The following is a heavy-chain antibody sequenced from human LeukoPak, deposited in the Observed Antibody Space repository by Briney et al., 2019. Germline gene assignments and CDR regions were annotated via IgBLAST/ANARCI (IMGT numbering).Heavy chain of an antibody. D-gene: IGHD5-12*01. CDR3: AKVMGGYGGGFDH. J-gene: IGHJ4*02. CDR2: IRWKSGAS. Sequence: GGSLRLSCAASGFSFDDYDMHWVRQAPGKGLEWVSGIRWKSGASDYADSVRGRFTISKDNAKNSLHLQLNSLRVEDTALYYCAKVMGGYGGGFDHWGQGTLVIVSS. V-gene: IGHV3-9*01. CDR1: GFSFDDYD.